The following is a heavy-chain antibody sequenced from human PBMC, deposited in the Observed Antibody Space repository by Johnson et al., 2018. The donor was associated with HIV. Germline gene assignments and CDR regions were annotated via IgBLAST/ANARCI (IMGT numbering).Heavy chain of an antibody. Sequence: VQLVESGGGLVQPGRSLRLSCAASGFTFDDYAMHWVRQAPGKGLEWVSGISWNSASIGYADSVTGRFTIARDNAKKTLFLEMKSLRVEDTAIYYCTTFNSQMGEDVFDIWGQGTMVTVSS. CDR2: ISWNSASI. CDR1: GFTFDDYA. CDR3: TTFNSQMGEDVFDI. D-gene: IGHD3-16*01. J-gene: IGHJ3*02. V-gene: IGHV3-9*01.